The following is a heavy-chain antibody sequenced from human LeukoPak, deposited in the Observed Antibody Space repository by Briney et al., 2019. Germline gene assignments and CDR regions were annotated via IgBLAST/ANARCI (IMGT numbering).Heavy chain of an antibody. CDR1: VGSFSGYY. Sequence: KPSETLSLTCAVYVGSFSGYYWSWIRQPPGKGLEWIGEINHSGSTNYNPSRKSRVTISVDTSKNQFSLKLSSVTAADTAVYYCARSGLTLWGQGTLVTVSS. J-gene: IGHJ4*02. CDR3: ARSGLTL. V-gene: IGHV4-34*01. D-gene: IGHD3-10*01. CDR2: INHSGST.